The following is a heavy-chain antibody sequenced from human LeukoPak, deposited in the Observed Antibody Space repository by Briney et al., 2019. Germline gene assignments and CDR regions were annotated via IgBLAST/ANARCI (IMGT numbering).Heavy chain of an antibody. Sequence: SETLSLTCTVSGGSISSSSYCWGWIRQPPGKGLEWIGSIYYSGSTYYNPSLKSRVTISVDTSKNQFSLKLSSVTAADTAVYYCARHPSTARADFDYWGQGTLVTVSS. CDR2: IYYSGST. CDR3: ARHPSTARADFDY. J-gene: IGHJ4*02. CDR1: GGSISSSSYC. V-gene: IGHV4-39*01. D-gene: IGHD2-2*01.